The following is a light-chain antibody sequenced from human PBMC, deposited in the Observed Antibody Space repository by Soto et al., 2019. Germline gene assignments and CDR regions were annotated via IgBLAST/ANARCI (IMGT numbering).Light chain of an antibody. CDR2: EVS. J-gene: IGLJ3*02. Sequence: QSALTQPASVSGSPGQSITISCTGTSPDVGRYKYVSWYQQHPGKVPKLIIYEVSNRPSGVSSRFSGSKSGNTASLTISGLQAEHEAHYFCSSYTASSARVFGGGTKLTVL. CDR1: SPDVGRYKY. V-gene: IGLV2-14*01. CDR3: SSYTASSARV.